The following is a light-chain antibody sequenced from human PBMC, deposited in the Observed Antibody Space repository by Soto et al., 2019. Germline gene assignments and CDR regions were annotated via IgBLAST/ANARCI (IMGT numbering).Light chain of an antibody. J-gene: IGKJ5*01. CDR2: ATS. CDR1: QTVSSY. CDR3: QQSFTTPS. V-gene: IGKV1-39*01. Sequence: DIQMTQSPSSLSASVVDRVYITCRVSQTVSSYLNWYQQKPGTVPKLLIYATSNLQGGVPSRFSGRGFGTDFTLTISSLQPEDFATYYCQQSFTTPSFGQGTRLEIK.